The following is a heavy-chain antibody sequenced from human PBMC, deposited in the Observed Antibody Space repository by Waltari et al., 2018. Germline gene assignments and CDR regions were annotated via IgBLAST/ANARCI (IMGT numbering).Heavy chain of an antibody. CDR1: GFTVSNNY. V-gene: IGHV3-53*01. Sequence: EVQLVESGGGLIQPGGSLRISCAASGFTVSNNYITWVRQAPGNGLGWVSVIYSGGGTYYADSVRGRFTISRDKVKNTVYLQMNSLRVEDTAVYYCGNIGAFDIWGQGTMVTVSS. D-gene: IGHD5-12*01. CDR3: GNIGAFDI. J-gene: IGHJ3*02. CDR2: IYSGGGT.